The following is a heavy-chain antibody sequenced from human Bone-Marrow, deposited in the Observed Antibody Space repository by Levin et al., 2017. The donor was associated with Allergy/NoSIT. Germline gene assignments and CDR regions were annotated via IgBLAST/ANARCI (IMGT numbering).Heavy chain of an antibody. CDR3: ALFYYYYGMDV. CDR1: GFTFSSYG. Sequence: GGSLRLSCAASGFTFSSYGMHWVRQAPGKGLEWVAVISYDGSNKYYADSVKGRFTISRDNSKNTLYLQMNSLRAEDTAVYYCALFYYYYGMDVWGQGTTVTVSS. CDR2: ISYDGSNK. J-gene: IGHJ6*02. V-gene: IGHV3-30*03.